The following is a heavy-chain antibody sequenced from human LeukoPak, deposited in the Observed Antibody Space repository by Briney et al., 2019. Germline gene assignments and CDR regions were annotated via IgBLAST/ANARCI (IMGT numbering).Heavy chain of an antibody. CDR1: GYSFTSYW. D-gene: IGHD4-17*01. J-gene: IGHJ3*02. V-gene: IGHV5-51*01. CDR3: ARHTNDYGDYDHAEWYAFDI. CDR2: IYPGDSDT. Sequence: GESLKISCKGSGYSFTSYWIGWVRQMPGKGLEWMGIIYPGDSDTRYSPSFQGQVTISADKSISTAYLQWSSLKASDTAMYYCARHTNDYGDYDHAEWYAFDIWGQGTMVTVSS.